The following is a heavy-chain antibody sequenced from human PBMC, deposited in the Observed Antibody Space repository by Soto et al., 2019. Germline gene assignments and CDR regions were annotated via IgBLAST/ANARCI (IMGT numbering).Heavy chain of an antibody. CDR3: ARAYGGNGFDY. D-gene: IGHD2-15*01. CDR1: GGSISSYY. J-gene: IGHJ4*02. CDR2: IYYSGST. V-gene: IGHV4-59*01. Sequence: QVQLQESGPGLVKPSETLSLTCTVSGGSISSYYWSWIRQPPGKGMVWIGYIYYSGSTTHNPSLKSRVTISVDTSKNPFALKLSSVPASDTAVSYCARAYGGNGFDYWGQGTLVTVS.